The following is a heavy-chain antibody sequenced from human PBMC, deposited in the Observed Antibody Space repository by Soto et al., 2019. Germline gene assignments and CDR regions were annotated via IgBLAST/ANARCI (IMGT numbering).Heavy chain of an antibody. CDR2: MNPNTGNT. D-gene: IGHD6-25*01. V-gene: IGHV1-8*01. Sequence: ASVKVSCKASGYTFTHYDINWVRQATGQGLEWMGWMNPNTGNTGFAQKFQDRVTMTRNTSISTAYMELSSLRSEDTALYFCARGGRRPPFDFWGQGTPVTVST. J-gene: IGHJ4*02. CDR1: GYTFTHYD. CDR3: ARGGRRPPFDF.